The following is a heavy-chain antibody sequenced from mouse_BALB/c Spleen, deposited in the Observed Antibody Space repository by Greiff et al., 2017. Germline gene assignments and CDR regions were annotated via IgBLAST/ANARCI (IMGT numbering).Heavy chain of an antibody. V-gene: IGHV5-15*02. J-gene: IGHJ1*01. CDR3: ARDGGGTRYFDV. CDR2: ISNLAYSI. CDR1: GFTFSDYG. Sequence: EVKLMESGGGLVQPGGSRKLSCAASGFTFSDYGMAWVRQAPGKGPEWVAFISNLAYSIYYADTVTGRFTISRENAKNTLYLEMSSLRSEDTAMYYCARDGGGTRYFDVWGAGTTVTVSS. D-gene: IGHD4-1*01.